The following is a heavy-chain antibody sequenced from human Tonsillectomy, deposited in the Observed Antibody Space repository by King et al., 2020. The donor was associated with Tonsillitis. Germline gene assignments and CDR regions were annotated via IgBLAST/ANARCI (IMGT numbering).Heavy chain of an antibody. D-gene: IGHD3-22*01. CDR3: ARRAVAWDSIDY. CDR2: IYYSGST. Sequence: LQLQESGPGLVKPSETLSLTCTVSGGSISSSSYYWGWIRQPPGKGLEWIGSIYYSGSTYYNPSLKSRVTISVDTSKNQYSLKLSSVTAADTAVYYCARRAVAWDSIDYWGQGTLVTVSS. CDR1: GGSISSSSYY. J-gene: IGHJ4*02. V-gene: IGHV4-39*01.